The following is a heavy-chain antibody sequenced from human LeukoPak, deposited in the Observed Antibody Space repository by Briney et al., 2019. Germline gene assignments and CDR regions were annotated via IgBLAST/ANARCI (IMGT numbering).Heavy chain of an antibody. D-gene: IGHD5-18*01. CDR1: GFSVSNYY. CDR2: IRDSGET. CDR3: ARDRAVTQDWVEFDP. J-gene: IGHJ5*02. V-gene: IGHV3-66*03. Sequence: GGSLRLSCAGSGFSVSNYYMSWVRQAPGKGLEWVSLIRDSGETFYSDSVKGRFTISRDNSKNTMYLQMNRLRVEDTAVYFCARDRAVTQDWVEFDPWGQGTLVTVSS.